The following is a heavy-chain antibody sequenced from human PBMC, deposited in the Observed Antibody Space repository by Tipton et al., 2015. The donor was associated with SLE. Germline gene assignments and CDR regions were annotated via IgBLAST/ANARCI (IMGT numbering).Heavy chain of an antibody. CDR1: GYSISIDYY. V-gene: IGHV4-38-2*02. CDR2: IYHSGST. D-gene: IGHD1-26*01. J-gene: IGHJ6*02. Sequence: GLVKPSETLSLTCAVSGYSISIDYYWGWIRQPPGKGLEWIGSIYHSGSTYYNPSLKSRVTILIDTSKNQFSLKLSSVTAADTAVYYCVRDDGAGPYYYGIDVWGQGTTVTVSS. CDR3: VRDDGAGPYYYGIDV.